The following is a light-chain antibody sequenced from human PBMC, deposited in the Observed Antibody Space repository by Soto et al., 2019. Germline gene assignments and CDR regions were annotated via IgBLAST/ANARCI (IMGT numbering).Light chain of an antibody. V-gene: IGKV3-20*01. CDR3: QQYGSSPPIT. CDR2: GAS. Sequence: DIVMTQSPATLSVSPGERATLSCRASQSVRNNLAWYQQKPGQAPRLLIFGASNRATGIPDRFSGSGSGTDFTLTITRLEPEDFAVYYCQQYGSSPPITFGQGTRLEIK. CDR1: QSVRNN. J-gene: IGKJ5*01.